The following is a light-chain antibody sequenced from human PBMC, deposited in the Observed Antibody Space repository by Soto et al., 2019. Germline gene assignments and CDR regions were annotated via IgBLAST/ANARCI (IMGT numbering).Light chain of an antibody. CDR1: SSDVGGYNY. V-gene: IGLV2-14*01. J-gene: IGLJ3*02. CDR3: TSYTSSSTRV. CDR2: EVS. Sequence: QSALTQPASVSGSPGQSLTISCTGTSSDVGGYNYVSWYQQHPGKAPKLMIYEVSNRPSGVSNRFSGSKSGNTASLTISGLTAEDEDDYCCTSYTSSSTRVFGGGTKVTVL.